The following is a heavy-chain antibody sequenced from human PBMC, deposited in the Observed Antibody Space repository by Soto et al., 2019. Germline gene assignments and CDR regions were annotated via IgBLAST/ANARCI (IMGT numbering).Heavy chain of an antibody. CDR2: IKPDGSEK. V-gene: IGHV3-7*01. J-gene: IGHJ6*02. CDR1: GLTFSGHC. Sequence: GGSLRLSCAASGLTFSGHCMTWVRQAPGKGLEWVAKIKPDGSEKYYVDSVKGRFTTSRDNSKNSLYLQMDSLRAEDTAVYYYARLDTTLVHYVTDVWGQVSTFTVSS. CDR3: ARLDTTLVHYVTDV. D-gene: IGHD5-18*01.